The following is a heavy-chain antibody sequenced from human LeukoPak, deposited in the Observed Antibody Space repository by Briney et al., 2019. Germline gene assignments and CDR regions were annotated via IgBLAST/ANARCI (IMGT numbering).Heavy chain of an antibody. D-gene: IGHD2-21*02. Sequence: ASVKVSCKVSGYTLTELSMHWVRQAPGKGLEWMGGFDPEDGETIYAQKFQGRVTMTEDTSTDTAYIELSSLRSEDTAVYYCATLHYSYCGGDCYGAIYFDYWGQGTLVTVSS. CDR2: FDPEDGET. CDR1: GYTLTELS. V-gene: IGHV1-24*01. CDR3: ATLHYSYCGGDCYGAIYFDY. J-gene: IGHJ4*02.